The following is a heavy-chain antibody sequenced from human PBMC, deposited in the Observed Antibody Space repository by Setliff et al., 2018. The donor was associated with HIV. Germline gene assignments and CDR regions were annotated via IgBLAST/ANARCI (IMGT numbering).Heavy chain of an antibody. Sequence: ASVKVSCKASGYTFSSYGISWVRQAPGQGLEWMGRISVYNGNTIYAQKLQGRVIMTTDTSTSTAYMELSSLRSEDAAVYYCARIPNHSSGFDYWGQGTPVTVPQ. D-gene: IGHD3-22*01. V-gene: IGHV1-18*01. CDR1: GYTFSSYG. CDR2: ISVYNGNT. J-gene: IGHJ4*02. CDR3: ARIPNHSSGFDY.